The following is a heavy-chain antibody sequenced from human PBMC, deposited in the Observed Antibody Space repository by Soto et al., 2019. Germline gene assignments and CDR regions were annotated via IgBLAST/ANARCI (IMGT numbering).Heavy chain of an antibody. CDR1: GGSFSGYY. J-gene: IGHJ4*02. V-gene: IGHV4-34*01. Sequence: SETLSLTCAVYGGSFSGYYWSWIRQPPGKGLEWIGEINHSGSTNYNPSLTSRVTISVDTSKNQFSLKLSSVTAADTAVYYCARSRITMVRGVIAYFDYWGQGTLVTVSS. D-gene: IGHD3-10*01. CDR2: INHSGST. CDR3: ARSRITMVRGVIAYFDY.